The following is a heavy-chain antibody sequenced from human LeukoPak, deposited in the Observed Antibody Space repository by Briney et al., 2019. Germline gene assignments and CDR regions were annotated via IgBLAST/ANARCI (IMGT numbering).Heavy chain of an antibody. CDR1: GFTFSDYN. D-gene: IGHD3-10*01. CDR2: MSRSGDII. CDR3: VRDVYHGPGSPRLDY. J-gene: IGHJ4*02. Sequence: GGSLRLSCAASGFTFSDYNMNWVRQVPGKGLESVSYMSRSGDIIYYADSVKGRFTISRDNAKNSLYLQMNSLRVEDTAVYYCVRDVYHGPGSPRLDYWGQGTLVTVSS. V-gene: IGHV3-48*01.